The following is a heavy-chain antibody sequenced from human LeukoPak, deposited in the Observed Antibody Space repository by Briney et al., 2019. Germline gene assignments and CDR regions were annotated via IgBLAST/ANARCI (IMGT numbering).Heavy chain of an antibody. V-gene: IGHV4-38-2*02. D-gene: IGHD3-10*01. CDR2: IYHSGST. CDR1: GYSISSGYY. Sequence: SETLSLTCTVSGYSISSGYYWGWIRQPPGKGLEWIGSIYHSGSTYYNPSLKSRVTISVDTSKNQSSLKLSSVTAADTAVYYCARDRGGGYLDYWGQGTLVTVSS. J-gene: IGHJ4*02. CDR3: ARDRGGGYLDY.